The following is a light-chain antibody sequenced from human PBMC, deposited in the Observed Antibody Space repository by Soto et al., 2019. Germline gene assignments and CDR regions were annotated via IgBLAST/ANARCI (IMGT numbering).Light chain of an antibody. V-gene: IGKV3-15*01. Sequence: EIVMTQSPATLSVSPGERVTLSCRASQSVSINLAWYQQKPGQAPRLLIYTASARATGIPARFSGSGSGTEFTLTISSLQSEDFAVYYCQHYNNWPPWTFGQGTKVDIK. CDR3: QHYNNWPPWT. J-gene: IGKJ1*01. CDR1: QSVSIN. CDR2: TAS.